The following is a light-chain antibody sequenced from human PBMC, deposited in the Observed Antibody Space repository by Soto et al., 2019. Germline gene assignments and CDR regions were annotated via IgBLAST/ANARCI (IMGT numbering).Light chain of an antibody. V-gene: IGKV1-5*01. CDR2: DAS. J-gene: IGKJ2*01. CDR1: QSIGSW. Sequence: DIQMTQSPSTLSASVGDRVTITCRASQSIGSWLAWYQQKPGKAPNLLIYDASSLESGVPSRFSGSGYGTEVTLSISSLQPDDFATYYCQQYNSNLYTFGQGTKLEIK. CDR3: QQYNSNLYT.